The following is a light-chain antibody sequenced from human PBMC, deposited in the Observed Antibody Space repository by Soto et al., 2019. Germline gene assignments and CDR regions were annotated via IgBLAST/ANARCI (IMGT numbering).Light chain of an antibody. CDR1: QSISSY. Sequence: DIQMTQSPSSLSASVGDRVTITCRASQSISSYLNWYQQKPGQAPKLLIYAASSLQSGVPSRFSGSGSGTDFTLTISSLQREDFATYYCQQSYSTPYTFGQGTKLEIK. CDR2: AAS. V-gene: IGKV1-39*01. J-gene: IGKJ2*01. CDR3: QQSYSTPYT.